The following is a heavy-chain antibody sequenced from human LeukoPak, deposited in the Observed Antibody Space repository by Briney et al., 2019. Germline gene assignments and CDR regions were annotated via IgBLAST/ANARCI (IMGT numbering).Heavy chain of an antibody. J-gene: IGHJ4*02. V-gene: IGHV4-34*01. Sequence: SETLSLTCAVYGGSFSGYYWSWIRQPPGKGLEWIGEINHSGSTNYNPSLKSRVTISVDTSKNQFSLKLSSVTAADTAVYYCASSYYDSSGWIDYWGQGTLVTVSS. CDR1: GGSFSGYY. CDR3: ASSYYDSSGWIDY. D-gene: IGHD3-22*01. CDR2: INHSGST.